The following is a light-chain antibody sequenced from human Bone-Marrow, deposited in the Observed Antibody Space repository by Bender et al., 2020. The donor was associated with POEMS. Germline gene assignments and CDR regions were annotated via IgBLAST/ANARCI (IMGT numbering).Light chain of an antibody. CDR3: CSYAGITKYV. J-gene: IGLJ1*01. V-gene: IGLV2-18*02. CDR2: EVS. Sequence: QSALTQPRSVSGSPGQSVTISCTGTSSDVGSYIRVSWYQQTPGTAPKLMIYEVSNRPSGVPDRFSGSKSGNTASLTISRLQAEDEADYYCCSYAGITKYVFGTGTKVTVL. CDR1: SSDVGSYIR.